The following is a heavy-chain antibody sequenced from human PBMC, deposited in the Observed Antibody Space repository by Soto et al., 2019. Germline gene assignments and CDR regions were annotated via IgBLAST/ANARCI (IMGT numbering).Heavy chain of an antibody. J-gene: IGHJ6*02. CDR2: IYPGDSDT. CDR1: GYSFTNYW. CDR3: ARLGCSSTSSPGLYYYYYYGMDV. D-gene: IGHD2-2*01. V-gene: IGHV5-51*01. Sequence: PGESLRISWKCSGYSFTNYWSVLMRPLPGKGLEWMGIIYPGDSDTRYSPSFQGQVTISADKSISTAYLQWSSLKASDTAMYYCARLGCSSTSSPGLYYYYYYGMDVWGQGTTVTVSS.